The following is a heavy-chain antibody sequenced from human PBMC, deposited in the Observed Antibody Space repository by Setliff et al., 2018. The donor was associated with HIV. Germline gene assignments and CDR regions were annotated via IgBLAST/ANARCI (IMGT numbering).Heavy chain of an antibody. CDR1: GYTFTGYY. Sequence: GASVKVSCKASGYTFTGYYVHWVRQAPGQGLEWMGWINPNNGGTNYAQKFQGRVTMTRDTSISTAYMELSRLRSDDTAVYYCAREGSYDSSPGGHDVYDIWSQGTMVTVSS. V-gene: IGHV1-2*02. CDR3: AREGSYDSSPGGHDVYDI. D-gene: IGHD3-22*01. J-gene: IGHJ3*02. CDR2: INPNNGGT.